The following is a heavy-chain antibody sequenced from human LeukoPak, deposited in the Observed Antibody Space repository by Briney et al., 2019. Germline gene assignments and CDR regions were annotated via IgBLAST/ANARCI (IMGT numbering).Heavy chain of an antibody. CDR1: SGSFTDYY. Sequence: SETLSLTCAVYSGSFTDYYWIWIRQPPGKGLEWIGEINHSGSTNYNPSLGGRVTILVDTSRNQFSLRLSSVTAADTAVYYCARDARVQKWFGELLKTTTYYFDYWGQGTLVTVSS. J-gene: IGHJ4*02. CDR3: ARDARVQKWFGELLKTTTYYFDY. CDR2: INHSGST. D-gene: IGHD3-10*01. V-gene: IGHV4-34*01.